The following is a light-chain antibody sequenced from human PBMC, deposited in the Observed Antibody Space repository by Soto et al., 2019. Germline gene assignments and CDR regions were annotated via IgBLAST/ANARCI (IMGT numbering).Light chain of an antibody. CDR3: QSYATGLSVLYV. J-gene: IGLJ1*01. Sequence: QSVLTQPPSVSGAPGQRVTISCTGSSSNIGAGYDVHWYQQLPGTAPKLLIYGNNNRPSGVPDRFSGSKSGTSASLAVTRLQVEDEADYYCQSYATGLSVLYVCGTGTKLTVL. CDR2: GNN. V-gene: IGLV1-40*01. CDR1: SSNIGAGYD.